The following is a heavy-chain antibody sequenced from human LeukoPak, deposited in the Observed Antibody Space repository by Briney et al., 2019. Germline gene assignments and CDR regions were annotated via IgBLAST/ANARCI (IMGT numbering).Heavy chain of an antibody. D-gene: IGHD3-10*01. Sequence: GESLKISCKGSGYSFTSHWIGWVRQMPGKGLEWMGIVNPDDSDTIYSPSFQGQVTISADESITTAYLQWSSLKASDTAMYYCARLRWPRGGRSSFDYWGQGTLVTVSS. CDR2: VNPDDSDT. CDR1: GYSFTSHW. J-gene: IGHJ4*02. V-gene: IGHV5-51*01. CDR3: ARLRWPRGGRSSFDY.